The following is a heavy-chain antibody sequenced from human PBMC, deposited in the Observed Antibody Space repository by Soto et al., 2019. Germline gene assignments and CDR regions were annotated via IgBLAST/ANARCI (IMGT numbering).Heavy chain of an antibody. J-gene: IGHJ6*02. Sequence: SETLSLTCTVSGGSISSYYWSWIRQPPGKGLEWIGYIYYSGSTNYNPSLKSRVTISVDTSKNQFSLKLSSVTAADTAVYYCARDLGGCSSTSCYYGMDVWGQGT. D-gene: IGHD2-2*01. CDR2: IYYSGST. CDR3: ARDLGGCSSTSCYYGMDV. V-gene: IGHV4-59*01. CDR1: GGSISSYY.